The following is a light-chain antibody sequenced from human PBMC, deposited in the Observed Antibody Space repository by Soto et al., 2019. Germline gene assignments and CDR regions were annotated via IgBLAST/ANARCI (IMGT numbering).Light chain of an antibody. V-gene: IGKV1-5*03. CDR3: QQYNSYPWS. CDR1: QRISYW. J-gene: IGKJ1*01. Sequence: DMQMAQCPSTLSACLADRVTITFRASQRISYWLAWYHQKKGKAPSLLISKASTLESGVPLRFNASGIGTEFNLSISSLQTDDSGTFFCQQYNSYPWSFGQGTKVDIK. CDR2: KAS.